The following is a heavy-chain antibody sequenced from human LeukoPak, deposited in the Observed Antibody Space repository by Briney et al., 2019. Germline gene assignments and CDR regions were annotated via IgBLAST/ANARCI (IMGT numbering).Heavy chain of an antibody. CDR3: AKPRAMTTGVGRYFDL. CDR2: ISGGGEDT. J-gene: IGHJ2*01. D-gene: IGHD1-1*01. CDR1: GFTFSSYA. Sequence: GGSLRLSCAASGFTFSSYAMSWIRQAPAQRLDWVSAISGGGEDTYYPDSVKGRFTISRDNSNNTLYLQMSSLRAEDTAIYYCAKPRAMTTGVGRYFDLWGRGTLVTVSS. V-gene: IGHV3-23*01.